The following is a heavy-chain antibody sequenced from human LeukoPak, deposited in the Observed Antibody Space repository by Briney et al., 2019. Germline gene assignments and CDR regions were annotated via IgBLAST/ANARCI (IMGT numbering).Heavy chain of an antibody. J-gene: IGHJ6*02. CDR1: GFTFSSYA. CDR3: ASLDILTGPSYGMDV. D-gene: IGHD3-9*01. Sequence: GGSLRLSCAASGFTFSSYAMHWVRQAPGKGLEWVAVISYDGSNKYYADSVKGRFTIFRDNSKNTLYLQMNSLRAEDTAVYYCASLDILTGPSYGMDVWGQGTTVTVSS. V-gene: IGHV3-30-3*01. CDR2: ISYDGSNK.